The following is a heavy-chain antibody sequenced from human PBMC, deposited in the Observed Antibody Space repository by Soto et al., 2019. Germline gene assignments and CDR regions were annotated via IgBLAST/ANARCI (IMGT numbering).Heavy chain of an antibody. CDR2: ITTSSSFR. CDR1: GFTFSTYS. CDR3: ARDLGVALATLTLDS. Sequence: EVQLVESGGGLVKPGGSLRLSCVASGFTFSTYSMNWVRQAPGKGLEWVADITTSSSFRFYADSVKGRFTISRDDAKNSLYLQRNSLRVEDTGVYYCARDLGVALATLTLDSWGQGTLVTVSS. J-gene: IGHJ4*02. D-gene: IGHD2-15*01. V-gene: IGHV3-21*02.